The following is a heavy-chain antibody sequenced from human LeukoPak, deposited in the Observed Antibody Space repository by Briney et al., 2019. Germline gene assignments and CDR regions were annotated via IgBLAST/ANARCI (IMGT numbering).Heavy chain of an antibody. D-gene: IGHD3-10*01. CDR1: GFTFSSYW. CDR3: ARDMVSRGRSSHGSGSYLSYYYYYMDV. V-gene: IGHV3-7*01. Sequence: PGGSLRLSCAASGFTFSSYWMSWVRQAPGKGLEWVANIKQDGSEKYYVDSVKGRFTISRDNAKNSLYLQMNSLRAEDTAVYYCARDMVSRGRSSHGSGSYLSYYYYYMDVWGKGTTVTVSS. CDR2: IKQDGSEK. J-gene: IGHJ6*03.